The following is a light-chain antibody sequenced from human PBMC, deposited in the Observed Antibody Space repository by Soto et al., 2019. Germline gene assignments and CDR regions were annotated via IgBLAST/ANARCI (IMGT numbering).Light chain of an antibody. CDR2: EVN. CDR1: SSDVGNYNL. J-gene: IGLJ1*01. CDR3: CSYAGSSSLYV. Sequence: QSALTQPASVSGSPGQSITISCTGASSDVGNYNLVSWYQQHPDKAPKFMIYEVNKRPSGVSNRFSGSKSGNTASLTISGLQAEDEADYYCCSYAGSSSLYVFGTGTNVTVL. V-gene: IGLV2-23*02.